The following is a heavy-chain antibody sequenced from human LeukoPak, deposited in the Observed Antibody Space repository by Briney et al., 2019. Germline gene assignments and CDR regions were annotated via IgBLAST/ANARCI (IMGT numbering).Heavy chain of an antibody. D-gene: IGHD2-2*01. CDR1: GFTFSSYG. J-gene: IGHJ4*02. V-gene: IGHV3-33*01. CDR3: ARDFYCSRTSCYAPSFDY. Sequence: GRSLRLSCAASGFTFSSYGMHWVRQAPGKGLEWVALIGDDGINEYYADSVKGRFTISRDNSKNTLYLQMKSLRAEDTAVYYCARDFYCSRTSCYAPSFDYWGQGTLVTVSS. CDR2: IGDDGINE.